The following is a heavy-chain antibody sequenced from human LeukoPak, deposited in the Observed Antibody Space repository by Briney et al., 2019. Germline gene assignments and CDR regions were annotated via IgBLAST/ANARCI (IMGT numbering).Heavy chain of an antibody. V-gene: IGHV3-7*03. Sequence: TGGSLRLSCAASGFTFSSYWMNWARQAPGKGLEWVASINHNGDVNYYVDSVKGRFTISRDNAKNSLYLQMSNLRAEDTAVYFCARGGGLGVWGQGATVTASS. CDR3: ARGGGLGV. CDR2: INHNGDVN. CDR1: GFTFSSYW. D-gene: IGHD3-16*01. J-gene: IGHJ6*02.